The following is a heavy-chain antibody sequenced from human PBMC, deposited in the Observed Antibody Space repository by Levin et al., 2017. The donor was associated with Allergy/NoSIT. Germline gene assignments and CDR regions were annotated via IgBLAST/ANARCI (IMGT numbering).Heavy chain of an antibody. D-gene: IGHD4-23*01. CDR2: IKEDGSEK. CDR1: GFTFSSYW. CDR3: ARDFRTQTYGGNSGAFDF. Sequence: GGSLRLSCAASGFTFSSYWMSWLRQAPGKGLEWVANIKEDGSEKYYVDSVKGRFTISRDNAKNSLYLQMNSLRAEDTAVYYCARDFRTQTYGGNSGAFDFWGQGTMVTVSS. J-gene: IGHJ3*01. V-gene: IGHV3-7*01.